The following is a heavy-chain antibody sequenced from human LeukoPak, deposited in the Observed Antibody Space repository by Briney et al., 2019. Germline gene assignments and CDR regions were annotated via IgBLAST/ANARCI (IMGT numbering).Heavy chain of an antibody. CDR1: GGSISSSNW. J-gene: IGHJ4*02. V-gene: IGHV4-4*02. Sequence: SGTLSLTCAVSGGSISSSNWWSWVRQRPGKGLEWIGEIYHSGSTNYNPSLKSRVTISVDKSKNQFSLKLSSVTAADTAVYYCAREVDYGDPWVHYWGQGTLATVSS. CDR3: AREVDYGDPWVHY. D-gene: IGHD4-17*01. CDR2: IYHSGST.